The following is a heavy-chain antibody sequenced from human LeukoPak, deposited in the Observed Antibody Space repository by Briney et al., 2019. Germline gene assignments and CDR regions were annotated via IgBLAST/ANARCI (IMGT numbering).Heavy chain of an antibody. Sequence: QPGGSLRLSCAASGFTFSSYGMSWVRQAPGKGLEWVSAISGSGGSTYYADSVKGRFTISRDNSKNTLYLQMNSLRAEDTAVYYCAKRSNLRSSSPFDYWGQGTLVTVSS. CDR1: GFTFSSYG. CDR3: AKRSNLRSSSPFDY. D-gene: IGHD6-13*01. J-gene: IGHJ4*02. CDR2: ISGSGGST. V-gene: IGHV3-23*01.